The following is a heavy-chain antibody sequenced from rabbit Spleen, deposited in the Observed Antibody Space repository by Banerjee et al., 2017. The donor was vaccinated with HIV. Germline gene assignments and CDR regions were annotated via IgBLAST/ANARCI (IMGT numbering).Heavy chain of an antibody. Sequence: QSLEESGGGLVKPGASLTLTCKASGFSFNSGYDMCWVRQAPGKGLEWIACSYAGSSGFTYFASWAKGRFTISKTSSTTVTLHMTSLTAADTATYFCARDAGTSFSTYGMDLWGQGTLVTVS. J-gene: IGHJ6*01. D-gene: IGHD8-1*01. CDR3: ARDAGTSFSTYGMDL. V-gene: IGHV1S40*01. CDR1: GFSFNSGYD. CDR2: SYAGSSGFT.